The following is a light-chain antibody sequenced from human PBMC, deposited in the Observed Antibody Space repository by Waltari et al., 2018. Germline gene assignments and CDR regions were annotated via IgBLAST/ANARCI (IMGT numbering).Light chain of an antibody. CDR1: QSVRSN. CDR3: QQYDNWSALT. J-gene: IGKJ4*01. CDR2: GAF. Sequence: EILMTQSPATLSVSPGDRATLSCRASQSVRSNLGWYQQKPGQAPRLPIYGAFTRATGIPARFSGSGSGTEFTLTISSLQSEDFAVYYCQQYDNWSALTFGGGTKVEIK. V-gene: IGKV3-15*01.